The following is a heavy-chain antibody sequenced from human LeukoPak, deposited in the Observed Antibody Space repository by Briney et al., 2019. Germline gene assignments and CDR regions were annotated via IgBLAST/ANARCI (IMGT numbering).Heavy chain of an antibody. CDR1: GGSFSGYY. CDR2: INHSGST. CDR3: AATTVVVPAATDY. V-gene: IGHV4-34*01. Sequence: SETLSLTCAVYGGSFSGYYWSWIRQPPGKGLEWIGEINHSGSTNYNPSLKSRVTISVDTSKNRFSLKLSSVTAADTAVYYCAATTVVVPAATDYWGQGTLVTVSS. D-gene: IGHD2-2*01. J-gene: IGHJ4*02.